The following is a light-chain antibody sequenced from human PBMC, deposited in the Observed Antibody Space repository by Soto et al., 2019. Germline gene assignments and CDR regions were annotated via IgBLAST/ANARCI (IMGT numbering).Light chain of an antibody. CDR1: QSVRSSY. J-gene: IGKJ1*01. Sequence: ILLTQSPDTLSLSPWESATLSGRASQSVRSSYLAWYQQTPGQTPRLLIYAASSRATGIPDRFSGSGSGTDFSLTISRLEAEDFAVYYCQQYGSSPRTFGQGTKVDIK. V-gene: IGKV3-20*01. CDR2: AAS. CDR3: QQYGSSPRT.